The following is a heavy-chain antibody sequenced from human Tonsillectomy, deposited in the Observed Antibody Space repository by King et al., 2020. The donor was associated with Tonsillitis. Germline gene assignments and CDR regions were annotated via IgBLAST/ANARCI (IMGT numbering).Heavy chain of an antibody. CDR2: INGDGSRT. J-gene: IGHJ3*02. V-gene: IGHV3-74*03. CDR3: VRVCTKLVKEMYRAFDI. Sequence: VQLVESGGDSVQPGGSLRLSCAASGFTFSTFWMHWVRQVPGKGLVWVSRINGDGSRTAYADSVKGRFTISRDNAKNRLYLQMNSLRAEDTAVYDCVRVCTKLVKEMYRAFDIWGQGTVVTVSS. CDR1: GFTFSTFW. D-gene: IGHD1-1*01.